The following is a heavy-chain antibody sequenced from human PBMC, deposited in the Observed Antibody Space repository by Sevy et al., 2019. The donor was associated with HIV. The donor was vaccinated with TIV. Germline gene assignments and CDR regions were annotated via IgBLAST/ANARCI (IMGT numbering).Heavy chain of an antibody. CDR2: ISGSGGST. Sequence: GGSLRLSCAASGFTFSSYAMSWVRQAPGKGLEWVSAISGSGGSTYYADSVKGRFTISRDNSKNTLYLQMNSLRAEDTAVYYCAKPGDYGGNSDYFDYWGQGTLVTVSS. J-gene: IGHJ4*02. D-gene: IGHD4-17*01. CDR1: GFTFSSYA. CDR3: AKPGDYGGNSDYFDY. V-gene: IGHV3-23*01.